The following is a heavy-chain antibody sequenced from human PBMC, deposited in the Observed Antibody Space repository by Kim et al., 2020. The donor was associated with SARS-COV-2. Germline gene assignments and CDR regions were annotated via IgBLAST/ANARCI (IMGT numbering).Heavy chain of an antibody. J-gene: IGHJ5*02. D-gene: IGHD3-9*01. CDR2: INTNTGNP. Sequence: ASVKVSCKASGYTFTSYAMNWVRQAPGQGLEWMGWINTNTGNPTYAQGFTGRFVFSLDTSVSTAYLQISSLKAEDTAVYYCARETLYYDILTGYYGWFDPWGQGTLVTVSS. V-gene: IGHV7-4-1*02. CDR3: ARETLYYDILTGYYGWFDP. CDR1: GYTFTSYA.